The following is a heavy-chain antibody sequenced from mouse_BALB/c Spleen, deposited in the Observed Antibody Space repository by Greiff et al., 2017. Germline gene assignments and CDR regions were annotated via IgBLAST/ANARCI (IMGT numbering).Heavy chain of an antibody. CDR2: ISDGGSYT. Sequence: DVMLVESGGGLVKPGGSLKLSCAASGFTFSDYYMYWVRQTPEKRLEWVATISDGGSYTYYPDSVKGRFTISRDNAKNNLYLQMSSLKSEDTAMYYCAKERGYGNYAMDYWGQGTSVTVSS. CDR1: GFTFSDYY. V-gene: IGHV5-4*02. J-gene: IGHJ4*01. CDR3: AKERGYGNYAMDY. D-gene: IGHD2-1*01.